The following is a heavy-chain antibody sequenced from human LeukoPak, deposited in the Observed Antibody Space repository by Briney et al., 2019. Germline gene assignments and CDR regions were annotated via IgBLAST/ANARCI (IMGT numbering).Heavy chain of an antibody. V-gene: IGHV3-48*01. J-gene: IGHJ4*02. CDR1: GFTFSSYS. CDR3: TREVSGSLYFDY. Sequence: GGSLRLSCTASGFTFSSYSMNWVRQAPGKGLEWVSYISSSGSPIYYADSVKGRFTISRDNAKNSLYLQMNSLRAEDTAVYYCTREVSGSLYFDYWGQGTLVTVSS. D-gene: IGHD1-26*01. CDR2: ISSSGSPI.